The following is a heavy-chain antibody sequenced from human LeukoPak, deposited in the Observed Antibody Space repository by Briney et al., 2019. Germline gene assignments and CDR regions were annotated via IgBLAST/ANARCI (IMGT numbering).Heavy chain of an antibody. J-gene: IGHJ4*02. D-gene: IGHD6-19*01. Sequence: SETLSLTCTVSGVSITTYYWSWIRQPPGKGLEWIGYIYYSGSTNYNPSLKSRVTISVDTSKNQFSLKLTSVSAADTAAYYCARGSLAVSDYWGQGTLVTVSS. V-gene: IGHV4-59*01. CDR2: IYYSGST. CDR1: GVSITTYY. CDR3: ARGSLAVSDY.